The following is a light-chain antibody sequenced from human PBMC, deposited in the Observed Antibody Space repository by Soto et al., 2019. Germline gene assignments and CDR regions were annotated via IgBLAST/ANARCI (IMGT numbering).Light chain of an antibody. CDR1: SSDVGNYNR. Sequence: QSALTQPPSVSGSPGQSVTISCTGTSSDVGNYNRVSWYQQPPGTAPKLMIYEVSNRPSGVPDRFSGSKSGNPASLTISGLQAEDEADYYCSSYTSSSTYVVFGGGTKLTVL. V-gene: IGLV2-18*02. CDR2: EVS. CDR3: SSYTSSSTYVV. J-gene: IGLJ2*01.